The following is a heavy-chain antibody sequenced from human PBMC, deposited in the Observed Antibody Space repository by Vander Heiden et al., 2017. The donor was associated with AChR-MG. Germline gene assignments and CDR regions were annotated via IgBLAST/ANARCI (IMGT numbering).Heavy chain of an antibody. CDR1: GYSFTSYW. CDR2: IYPGDSDT. Sequence: EVQLVQSGAEGKKPGESLKISCKGSGYSFTSYWIGWVRQMPGKGLEWMGIIYPGDSDTRYSPSFQGQVTISADKSISTAYLQWSSLKASDTAMYYCARGDTSCGVLIAFDIWGQGTMVTVSS. D-gene: IGHD3-3*01. CDR3: ARGDTSCGVLIAFDI. V-gene: IGHV5-51*03. J-gene: IGHJ3*02.